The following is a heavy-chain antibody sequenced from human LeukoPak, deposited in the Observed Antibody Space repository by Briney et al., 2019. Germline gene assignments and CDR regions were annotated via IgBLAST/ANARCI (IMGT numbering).Heavy chain of an antibody. CDR2: INPSGDT. CDR1: GGSFSGYY. CDR3: ARQRFGTATPVAD. J-gene: IGHJ4*02. Sequence: SETLSLTCTVYGGSFSGYYWIWVRQPPGKGLEWIGEINPSGDTSYNPSLKNRVTISVDTSRNQFSLKLTSVTAADTAVYYCARQRFGTATPVADWGQGTLVTVSS. D-gene: IGHD5-24*01. V-gene: IGHV4-34*01.